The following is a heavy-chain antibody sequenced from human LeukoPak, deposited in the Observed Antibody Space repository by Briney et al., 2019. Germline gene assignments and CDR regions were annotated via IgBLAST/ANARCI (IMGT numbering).Heavy chain of an antibody. J-gene: IGHJ3*02. D-gene: IGHD4-17*01. CDR1: GFAFSTYG. V-gene: IGHV3-48*01. CDR3: AKDYGDYLRAFDI. CDR2: ISSSNTI. Sequence: GGSLRLSCTASGFAFSTYGMNWVRQAPGKGLEWVSYISSSNTIYYADSVKGRFTISRDNAKNTVYLQMNSLRAGDTAVYYCAKDYGDYLRAFDIWGQGTMVTVSS.